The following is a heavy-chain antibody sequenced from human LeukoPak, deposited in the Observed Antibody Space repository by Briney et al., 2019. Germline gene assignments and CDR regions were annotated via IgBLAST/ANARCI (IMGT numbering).Heavy chain of an antibody. CDR2: IYTSGST. V-gene: IGHV4-61*02. D-gene: IGHD6-13*01. Sequence: PSETLSLTCTVPGGSISSGSYYWSWIRQPAGKGLEWIGRIYTSGSTNYNPSLKSRVTISVDTSKNQFSLKLSSVTAADTAVYYCARELISRYSSSWYYFDYWGQGTLVTVSS. CDR1: GGSISSGSYY. J-gene: IGHJ4*02. CDR3: ARELISRYSSSWYYFDY.